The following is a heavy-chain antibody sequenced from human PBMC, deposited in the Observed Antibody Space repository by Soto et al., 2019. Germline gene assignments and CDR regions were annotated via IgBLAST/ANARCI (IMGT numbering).Heavy chain of an antibody. CDR1: GFIFSSYS. J-gene: IGHJ4*02. Sequence: EVQLVESGGGLVKPGGSLRISCAASGFIFSSYSMNWVRQAPGKGLEWVSSISPRSDYIYFADSMRGRFTISRDNAQNSLYLHMNNLRAEDTAVYHCARVSGTLERYSDLDYWGQGTLVTVSS. V-gene: IGHV3-21*06. CDR2: ISPRSDYI. D-gene: IGHD3-10*01. CDR3: ARVSGTLERYSDLDY.